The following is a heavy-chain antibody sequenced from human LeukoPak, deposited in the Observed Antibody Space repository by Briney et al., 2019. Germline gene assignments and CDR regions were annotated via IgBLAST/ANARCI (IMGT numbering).Heavy chain of an antibody. CDR1: GYTFTSYG. V-gene: IGHV1-18*04. Sequence: ASVKVSCKASGYTFTSYGISWVRQAPGQGLEWMGWISAYNGNTNYAQKLQGRVTMTTDTSTSTAYMELRSLRSDDTAVYYYARDVIVVVVVARVDYYYYYGMDVWGKGTTVTVSS. J-gene: IGHJ6*04. CDR2: ISAYNGNT. CDR3: ARDVIVVVVVARVDYYYYYGMDV. D-gene: IGHD2-15*01.